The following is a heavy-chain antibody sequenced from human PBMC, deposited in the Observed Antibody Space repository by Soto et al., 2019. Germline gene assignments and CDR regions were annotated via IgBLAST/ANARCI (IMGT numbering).Heavy chain of an antibody. D-gene: IGHD6-13*01. J-gene: IGHJ4*02. CDR2: IYYSGST. V-gene: IGHV4-39*07. CDR3: AGDGASSSWYADF. Sequence: SETLSLTCTVSGGSISSSSYYWGWIRQPPGKGLEGIGSIYYSGSTYYNPSLKRRVTISVATSKNQFSLKLSSVTAADTAVYYCAGDGASSSWYADFWGQGTLVTVSS. CDR1: GGSISSSSYY.